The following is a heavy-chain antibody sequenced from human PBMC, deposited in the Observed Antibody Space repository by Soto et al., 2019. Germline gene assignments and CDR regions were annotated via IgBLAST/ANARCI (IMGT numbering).Heavy chain of an antibody. CDR3: VRNGGLELRRGYYYYYGMDV. J-gene: IGHJ6*02. CDR1: GFTVSTNY. CDR2: IYSNGNT. Sequence: PGGSLRLSCAASGFTVSTNYRTRVRQTPGKGLEWVSIIYSNGNTYYADSVKGRFTISRDNSKNTLYLQMNSLRVDDTAVYYCVRNGGLELRRGYYYYYGMDVWGQGTTVTVSS. V-gene: IGHV3-53*01. D-gene: IGHD1-7*01.